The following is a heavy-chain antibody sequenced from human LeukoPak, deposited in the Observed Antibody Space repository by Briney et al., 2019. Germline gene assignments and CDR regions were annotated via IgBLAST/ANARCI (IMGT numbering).Heavy chain of an antibody. D-gene: IGHD4-17*01. Sequence: PSETLSLTCTVSSDSISSGYYWGWIRQPPGKGLEWIGGIYHSGSTYYNPSLKSRVTISVDTSKNQFSLKLSSVTAADTAVYYCARDRTTVTTMWENDAFDIWGQGTMVTVSS. V-gene: IGHV4-38-2*02. CDR1: SDSISSGYY. CDR3: ARDRTTVTTMWENDAFDI. CDR2: IYHSGST. J-gene: IGHJ3*02.